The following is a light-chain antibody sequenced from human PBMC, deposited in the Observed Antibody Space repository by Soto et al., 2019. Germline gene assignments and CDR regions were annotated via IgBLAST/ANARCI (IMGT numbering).Light chain of an antibody. Sequence: DIQVTQSPSSLSASVGDRVTITCRASQSINSYLNWYQQKPGKAPKLLIYAPSNLQSGVPSRFSGSGSGTDFTLTISSLQPEDFATYYCQQSYTTPVTFGQGTKVEIK. CDR3: QQSYTTPVT. V-gene: IGKV1-39*01. CDR1: QSINSY. J-gene: IGKJ1*01. CDR2: APS.